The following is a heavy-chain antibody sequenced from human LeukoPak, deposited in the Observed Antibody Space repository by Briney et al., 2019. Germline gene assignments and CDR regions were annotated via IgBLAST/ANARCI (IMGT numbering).Heavy chain of an antibody. D-gene: IGHD3-22*01. CDR1: GFTFSSYA. V-gene: IGHV3-23*01. CDR2: ISGSGGST. CDR3: ASHHYYDSSGLDDYFDY. J-gene: IGHJ4*02. Sequence: PGGPLRLSCAASGFTFSSYAMSWVRQAPGKGLEWVSAISGSGGSTYYADSVKGRFTISRDNSKNTLYLQMNSLRAEDTAVYYCASHHYYDSSGLDDYFDYWGQGTLVTVSS.